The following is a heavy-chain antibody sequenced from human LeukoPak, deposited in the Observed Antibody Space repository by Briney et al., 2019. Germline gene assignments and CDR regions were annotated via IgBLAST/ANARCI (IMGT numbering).Heavy chain of an antibody. CDR2: IHYSGIT. J-gene: IGHJ3*02. V-gene: IGHV4-39*01. D-gene: IGHD4-23*01. Sequence: PSETLSLTCTLSGHSISTSNYYGRWIRQPPGKGLEWIGRIHYSGITYYNSSRKTRVPISVDTPKNQFSLKLRSVTAADTAVYYCANHYDGHAFDIWGQGTMVSVSS. CDR3: ANHYDGHAFDI. CDR1: GHSISTSNYY.